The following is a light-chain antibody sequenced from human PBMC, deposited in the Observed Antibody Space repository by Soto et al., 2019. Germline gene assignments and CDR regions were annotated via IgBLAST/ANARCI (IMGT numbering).Light chain of an antibody. CDR3: QQYYSYPRT. CDR1: QGISSY. J-gene: IGKJ1*01. CDR2: AAY. Sequence: AIRMTQSPSSLSASTGDRVTITCRASQGISSYLAWYQQKPGKAPKLLIYAAYNLQSGVPSRFSGSGSGTDFTLTISSLQSEDCATYYCQQYYSYPRTFGQGTKVEIK. V-gene: IGKV1-8*01.